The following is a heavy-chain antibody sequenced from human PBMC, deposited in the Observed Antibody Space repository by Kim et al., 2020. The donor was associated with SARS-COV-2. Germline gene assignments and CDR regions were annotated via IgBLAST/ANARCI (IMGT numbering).Heavy chain of an antibody. CDR3: ARDPSSWNDRSLDY. Sequence: GGSLRLSCAASGFTFSSYSMNWVRQAPGKGLEWVSSISSSSSYIYYADSVKGRFTISRDNAKNSLYLQMNSLRAEDTAVYYCARDPSSWNDRSLDYWGQGTLVTVSS. D-gene: IGHD1-1*01. J-gene: IGHJ4*02. CDR2: ISSSSSYI. CDR1: GFTFSSYS. V-gene: IGHV3-21*01.